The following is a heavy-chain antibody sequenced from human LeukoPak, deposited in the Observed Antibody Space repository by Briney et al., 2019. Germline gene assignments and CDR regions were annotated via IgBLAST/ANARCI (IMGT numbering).Heavy chain of an antibody. CDR3: ARDGGSYYDYFDY. CDR2: IYTSGST. V-gene: IGHV4-61*02. Sequence: SETLSLTCTVSGGSISSGSYYWSWIRQPAGKGLEWIGRIYTSGSTNYNPSLKSRVTISVDTSKNQFSLKLSSVTAADTAVYYCARDGGSYYDYFDYWGQGTLVTVSS. D-gene: IGHD1-26*01. CDR1: GGSISSGSYY. J-gene: IGHJ4*02.